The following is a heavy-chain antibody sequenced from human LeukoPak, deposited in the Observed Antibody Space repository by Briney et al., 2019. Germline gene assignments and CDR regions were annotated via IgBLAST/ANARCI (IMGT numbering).Heavy chain of an antibody. CDR1: GGSFSVYY. J-gene: IGHJ4*02. V-gene: IGHV4-34*01. D-gene: IGHD6-13*01. CDR3: ARGISRWYHKGGFIDY. Sequence: PSETLSLTCAVYGGSFSVYYWSWIRQPPGKGLEWIGEINYNGKTNYNPSLKSRVTISVDTSKNQFSLKLSSVTAADTAVYYCARGISRWYHKGGFIDYWGQGTLVTVSS. CDR2: INYNGKT.